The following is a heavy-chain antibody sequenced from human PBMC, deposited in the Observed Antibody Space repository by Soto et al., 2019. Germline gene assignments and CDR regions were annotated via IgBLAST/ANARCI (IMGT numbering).Heavy chain of an antibody. J-gene: IGHJ3*02. V-gene: IGHV4-59*08. CDR1: GGSISSYY. Sequence: PSETLSLTCTVSGGSISSYYWSWIRQPPGKGLEWIGYIYYSGSTNYNPSLKSRVTISVDTSKNQFSLKLSSVTAADTAVYYCARGGEDVVVVAAVGGAFDIWGQGTMVTVSS. CDR2: IYYSGST. D-gene: IGHD2-15*01. CDR3: ARGGEDVVVVAAVGGAFDI.